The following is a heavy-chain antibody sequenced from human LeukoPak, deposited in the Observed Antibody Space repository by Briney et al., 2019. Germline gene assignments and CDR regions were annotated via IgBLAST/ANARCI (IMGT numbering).Heavy chain of an antibody. Sequence: ASVKVSCKASGYTFTSYGISWVRQAPGQGLEWMGWINTYNGNTNYAQKIQGRVTMTTDTSTSTAYMEVRSLGSDDTAVYYCARDTMVRGVIYFYGMDVWGQGTTVTVSS. CDR1: GYTFTSYG. V-gene: IGHV1-18*01. CDR3: ARDTMVRGVIYFYGMDV. J-gene: IGHJ6*02. CDR2: INTYNGNT. D-gene: IGHD3-10*01.